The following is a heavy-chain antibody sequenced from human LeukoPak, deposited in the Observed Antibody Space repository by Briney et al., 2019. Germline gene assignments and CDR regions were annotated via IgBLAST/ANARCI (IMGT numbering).Heavy chain of an antibody. J-gene: IGHJ4*02. CDR3: ARPNSYYYDSSGYYWAN. Sequence: SETLSLTCTVSGYSISSGYYWGWIRQPPGKGLQWIGSIFHSGNSYYNPSLKSRVTISVDTSKNQFSLKLSSVTAADTAVYYCARPNSYYYDSSGYYWANWGQGTLVTVSS. CDR2: IFHSGNS. D-gene: IGHD3-22*01. V-gene: IGHV4-38-2*02. CDR1: GYSISSGYY.